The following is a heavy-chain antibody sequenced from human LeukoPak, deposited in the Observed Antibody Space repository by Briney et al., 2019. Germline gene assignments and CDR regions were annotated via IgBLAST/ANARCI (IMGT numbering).Heavy chain of an antibody. D-gene: IGHD3-16*01. J-gene: IGHJ3*02. Sequence: GESLKISCEGSGYSFTSYWIGWVRQMPGRGLEWMGIIYPGDSDTRYSPSFQGQVTISADRSISTAYLQWSSLKASDTAMYYCARPRESYILDAFDIWGQGTMVTVSS. CDR1: GYSFTSYW. V-gene: IGHV5-51*01. CDR3: ARPRESYILDAFDI. CDR2: IYPGDSDT.